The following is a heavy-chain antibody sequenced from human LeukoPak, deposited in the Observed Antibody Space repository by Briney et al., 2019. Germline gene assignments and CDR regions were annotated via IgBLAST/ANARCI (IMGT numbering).Heavy chain of an antibody. Sequence: SETLSLTCAVYGGSFSGYYWSWSRQPPGEGLEWIGEINHSGSTNYNPSLKSRVTISVDTSKNQFSLKLSSVTAADTAVYYCASAPGVPAAIRGIDYWGQGTLVTVSS. CDR2: INHSGST. CDR1: GGSFSGYY. V-gene: IGHV4-34*01. CDR3: ASAPGVPAAIRGIDY. D-gene: IGHD2-2*02. J-gene: IGHJ4*02.